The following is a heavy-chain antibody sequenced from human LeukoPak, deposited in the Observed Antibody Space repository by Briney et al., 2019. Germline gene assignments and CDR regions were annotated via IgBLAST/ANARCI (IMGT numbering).Heavy chain of an antibody. CDR1: GFTFSSYA. J-gene: IGHJ5*02. CDR3: ARPAAAGTSWFDP. V-gene: IGHV3-30*04. Sequence: GSLRLSCAASGFTFSSYAMHWVRQAPGKGLGWVAVISYDGSNKYYADSVKGRFTISRDNSKNTLYLQMNSLRAEDTAVYYCARPAAAGTSWFDPWGQGTLVTVSS. D-gene: IGHD6-13*01. CDR2: ISYDGSNK.